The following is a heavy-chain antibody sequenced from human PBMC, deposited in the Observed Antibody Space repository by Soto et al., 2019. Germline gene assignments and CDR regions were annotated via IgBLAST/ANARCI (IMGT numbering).Heavy chain of an antibody. Sequence: PSETLSHTCTFSGGSISSYHWRRIRQPPGKGLEWIGYIYYSGSTNYNPSLKSRVTISVDTSKNQFSLKLSSVTAADTAVYYCARALILTGYYIHDAFDIWGQGTMVT. V-gene: IGHV4-59*01. J-gene: IGHJ3*02. D-gene: IGHD3-9*01. CDR3: ARALILTGYYIHDAFDI. CDR1: GGSISSYH. CDR2: IYYSGST.